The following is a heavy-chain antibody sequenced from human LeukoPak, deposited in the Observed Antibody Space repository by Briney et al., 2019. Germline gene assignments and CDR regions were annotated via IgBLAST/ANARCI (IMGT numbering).Heavy chain of an antibody. J-gene: IGHJ4*02. D-gene: IGHD4-23*01. CDR1: GFTFSIYG. V-gene: IGHV3-64*01. CDR2: ITSNGGTT. Sequence: GGSLRLSCAAPGFTFSIYGMVWVRQAPGKGLEYVSGITSNGGTTYYGNSVKGRFTISRDNSKDTLYLQMGSLRTEDMAVYYCARGIRWASDYWGQGSLVTVAS. CDR3: ARGIRWASDY.